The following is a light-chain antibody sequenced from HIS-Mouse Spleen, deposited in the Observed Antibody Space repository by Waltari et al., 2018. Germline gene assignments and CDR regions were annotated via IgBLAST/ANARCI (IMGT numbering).Light chain of an antibody. Sequence: EIVLTQSPGTLSLSPGEIATLSCRASQSVSSSYLAWYQQKPGQAPRLLIYGASSRATGIPDRFSGSGSGTDFTLTISRLEPEDFAVYYCQQYGSSLLFTFGPGTKVDIK. CDR2: GAS. CDR1: QSVSSSY. V-gene: IGKV3-20*01. J-gene: IGKJ3*01. CDR3: QQYGSSLLFT.